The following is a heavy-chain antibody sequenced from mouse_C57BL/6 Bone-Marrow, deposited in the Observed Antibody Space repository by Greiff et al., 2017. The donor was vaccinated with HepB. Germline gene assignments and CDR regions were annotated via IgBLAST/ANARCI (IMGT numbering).Heavy chain of an antibody. Sequence: QVQLQQPGAELVKPGASVKLSCKASGYTFTSYWMHWVKQRPGQGLEWIGMIHPNSGSTNYNEKFKSKATLTVDKSSSTAYMQLSSLTSEDSAVYYCTDLFSYYFDYWGQGTTLTVSS. J-gene: IGHJ2*01. CDR1: GYTFTSYW. CDR2: IHPNSGST. D-gene: IGHD1-1*01. CDR3: TDLFSYYFDY. V-gene: IGHV1-64*01.